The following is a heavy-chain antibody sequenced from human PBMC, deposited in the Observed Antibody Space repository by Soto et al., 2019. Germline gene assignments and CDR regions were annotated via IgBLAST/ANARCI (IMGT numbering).Heavy chain of an antibody. Sequence: ASVKVSCKASGYTFTSYAMHCVRQAPGQRLKWMGWINAGNGNTKYSQNIHGTVTITRDTSAGTAYMELSSLRSEDTAVYYCARVLAPGIAVSYYCCGMDVWGQATRITVSS. CDR2: INAGNGNT. CDR1: GYTFTSYA. J-gene: IGHJ6*02. CDR3: ARVLAPGIAVSYYCCGMDV. V-gene: IGHV1-3*01. D-gene: IGHD6-19*01.